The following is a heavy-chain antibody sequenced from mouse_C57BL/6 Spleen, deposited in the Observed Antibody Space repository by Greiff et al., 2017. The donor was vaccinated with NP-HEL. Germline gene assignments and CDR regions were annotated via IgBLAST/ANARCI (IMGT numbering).Heavy chain of an antibody. J-gene: IGHJ4*01. V-gene: IGHV3-6*01. CDR3: DGSNYEYAMDY. D-gene: IGHD2-5*01. CDR1: GYSITSGYY. Sequence: EVQLQESGPGLVKPSQSLSLTCSVTGYSITSGYYWNWIRQFPGNKLEWMGYISYDGSNNYNPSLKNRISITRDKSKNQFFLKLNSVTTEDTATYYCDGSNYEYAMDYWGQGTSVTVSS. CDR2: ISYDGSN.